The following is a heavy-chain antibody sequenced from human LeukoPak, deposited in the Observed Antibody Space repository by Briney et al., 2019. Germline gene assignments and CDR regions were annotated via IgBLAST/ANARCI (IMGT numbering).Heavy chain of an antibody. D-gene: IGHD3-10*01. V-gene: IGHV1-18*01. Sequence: GASVTVSCKSSGYTSTSYGISWVRQAPGQGLAWMGWISAYNGNTNYAQKLQGRVTMTTDTSTSTAYMELRSLRSDDTAVYYCARDLHDKITMVRGVTNWFDPWGQGTLVTVSS. CDR1: GYTSTSYG. CDR2: ISAYNGNT. J-gene: IGHJ5*02. CDR3: ARDLHDKITMVRGVTNWFDP.